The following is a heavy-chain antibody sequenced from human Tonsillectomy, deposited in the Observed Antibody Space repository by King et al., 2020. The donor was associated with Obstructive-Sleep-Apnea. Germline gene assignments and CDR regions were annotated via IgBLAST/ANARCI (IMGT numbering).Heavy chain of an antibody. V-gene: IGHV3-33*01. CDR1: GFTFSSYG. Sequence: VQLVESGGGVVQPGRSLRLSCASSGFTFSSYGMHWVRQAPGKGLEGVAVVWYDGSNKYYADSVKGLFTISSDNSKNTLYLQMNSLRAEDTAVYYCAREEGSWGRGTLVTVSS. CDR2: VWYDGSNK. CDR3: AREEGS. J-gene: IGHJ2*01.